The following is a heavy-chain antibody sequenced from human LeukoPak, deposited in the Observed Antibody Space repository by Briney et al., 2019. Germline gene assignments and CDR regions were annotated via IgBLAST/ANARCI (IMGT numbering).Heavy chain of an antibody. J-gene: IGHJ4*02. D-gene: IGHD3-10*01. V-gene: IGHV3-30*02. Sequence: PGGSLRLSCAASGFTFSSYGMHWVRQAPGKGLEGVAFIRYGGSNKYYADSVKGRFTISRDNSKNTLYLQMNSLRAEDTAVYYCAKDMAPGTMVMGFDYWGQGTLVTVSS. CDR3: AKDMAPGTMVMGFDY. CDR1: GFTFSSYG. CDR2: IRYGGSNK.